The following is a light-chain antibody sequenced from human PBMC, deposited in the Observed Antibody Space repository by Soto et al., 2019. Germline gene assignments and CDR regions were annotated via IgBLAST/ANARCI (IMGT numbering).Light chain of an antibody. CDR3: QQDNNWPPLT. V-gene: IGKV3-15*01. CDR2: GAS. J-gene: IGKJ4*01. CDR1: QSVSST. Sequence: EIVMTQSPATLSVSPGARATLSCRASQSVSSTLAWYQQNPGQAPRLLIYGASTRATGIPARFSGSGSGTEFTLTISSLQSEDFAVYYCQQDNNWPPLTFGGGTKVEIK.